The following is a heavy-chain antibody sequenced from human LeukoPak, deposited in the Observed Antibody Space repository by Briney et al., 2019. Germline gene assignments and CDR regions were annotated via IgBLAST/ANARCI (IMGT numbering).Heavy chain of an antibody. CDR3: ATTDYGSGSVNAFDI. CDR1: GFTFSSYG. Sequence: GGSLRLSCAASGFTFSSYGMHWVRQAPGKGLEWVALIRYDGSNKYYADSVKGRFTISRDNSKNTLYLQMNSLRAEDTAVYYCATTDYGSGSVNAFDIWGQGTMVTVSS. V-gene: IGHV3-30*02. D-gene: IGHD3-10*01. CDR2: IRYDGSNK. J-gene: IGHJ3*02.